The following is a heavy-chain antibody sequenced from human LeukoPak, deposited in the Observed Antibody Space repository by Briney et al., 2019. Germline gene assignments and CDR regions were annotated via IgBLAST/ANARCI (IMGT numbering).Heavy chain of an antibody. V-gene: IGHV3-23*01. D-gene: IGHD2-15*01. Sequence: PGGSLRLSCAASGFTFSSYWMSWVRQAPGKGLEWVSKISVSSENTYYADSVRGRFTISRDDSKNTLDLQMSSLRADDTAVYYCAKEDSSWIYGMDVWGQGTTVTVSS. CDR3: AKEDSSWIYGMDV. CDR1: GFTFSSYW. CDR2: ISVSSENT. J-gene: IGHJ6*02.